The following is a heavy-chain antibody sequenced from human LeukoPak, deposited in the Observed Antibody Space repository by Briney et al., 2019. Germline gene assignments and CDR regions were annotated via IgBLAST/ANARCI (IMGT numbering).Heavy chain of an antibody. V-gene: IGHV4-59*11. Sequence: KPSETLSLTCTVSGGSIRSHYWSWIRQPPGKGLEWIGYIYYSGSTNYNPSLKSRVTISVDTSKNQFYLKLSSVTAADTAVYYCARDRGDYDSSGYYGYFDYWGQGALVTVSS. J-gene: IGHJ4*02. D-gene: IGHD3-22*01. CDR1: GGSIRSHY. CDR2: IYYSGST. CDR3: ARDRGDYDSSGYYGYFDY.